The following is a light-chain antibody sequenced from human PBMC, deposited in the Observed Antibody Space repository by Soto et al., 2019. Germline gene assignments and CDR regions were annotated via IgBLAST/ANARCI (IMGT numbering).Light chain of an antibody. V-gene: IGKV3-11*01. CDR3: QQRLNWPPN. J-gene: IGKJ1*01. Sequence: EIFLTQSPDTLSLSPGQRATLSCSATQSVTNYIAWYQQRPGQAPRLLIYDASNRASGVPAKFSGSGSGTDFTLTISDLEPADFGLYYCQQRLNWPPNFGQGTKVEIK. CDR2: DAS. CDR1: QSVTNY.